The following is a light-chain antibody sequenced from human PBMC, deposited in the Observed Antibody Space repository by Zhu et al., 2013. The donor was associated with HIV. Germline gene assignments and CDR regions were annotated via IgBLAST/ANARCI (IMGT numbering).Light chain of an antibody. Sequence: EIVMTQSPATLSVSPGERATLSCRASQSVSFNLAWYQQKPGQAPRLLMYGASTRATGIPARFSGSGSGTDFTLTISSLEPEDFTVYYCQQYGSSPLTFGGGTTVEIK. CDR2: GAS. J-gene: IGKJ4*01. CDR3: QQYGSSPLT. CDR1: QSVSFN. V-gene: IGKV3-15*01.